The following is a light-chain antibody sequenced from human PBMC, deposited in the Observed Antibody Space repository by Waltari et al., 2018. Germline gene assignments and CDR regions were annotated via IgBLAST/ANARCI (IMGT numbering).Light chain of an antibody. V-gene: IGKV3-20*01. CDR3: QQYGSSPPIT. CDR2: GSS. J-gene: IGKJ5*01. CDR1: QSVSSSY. Sequence: EIVLTQSPGTLSLSPGERATLSCRASQSVSSSYLAWYQQKPGQAPRLRSYGSSSRATGIPDRFSGSGSGTDFTLTISRLEPEDFAVYYCQQYGSSPPITFGQGTRLEIK.